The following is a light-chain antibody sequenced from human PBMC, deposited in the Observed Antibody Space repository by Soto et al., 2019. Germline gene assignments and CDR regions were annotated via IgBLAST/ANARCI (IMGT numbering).Light chain of an antibody. CDR1: SSDVGGYNF. Sequence: QSALTQPRSVSGSPGQSVTIACTGTSSDVGGYNFVPWYQQHPGKAPKLMIYDVSKRPSGFPYRFSGSKSGNTASLTISGLQAEDEADYYCCSYAGSYTWVFGGGTKLTVL. CDR3: CSYAGSYTWV. V-gene: IGLV2-11*01. CDR2: DVS. J-gene: IGLJ3*02.